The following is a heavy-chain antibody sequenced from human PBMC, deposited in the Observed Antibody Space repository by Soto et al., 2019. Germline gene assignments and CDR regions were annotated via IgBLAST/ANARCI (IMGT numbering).Heavy chain of an antibody. CDR1: GGTFSSYA. CDR2: IIPIFGTA. Sequence: QVQLVQSGAEVKKPGSSVKVSCKASGGTFSSYAISWVRQAPGQGLEWMGGIIPIFGTANYAQKLQGRVTMTTDTSTSTAYMELRSLRSDDTAVYYCARDRYYYGSGEAKGFDPWGQGTLVTVSS. CDR3: ARDRYYYGSGEAKGFDP. J-gene: IGHJ5*02. V-gene: IGHV1-69*06. D-gene: IGHD3-10*01.